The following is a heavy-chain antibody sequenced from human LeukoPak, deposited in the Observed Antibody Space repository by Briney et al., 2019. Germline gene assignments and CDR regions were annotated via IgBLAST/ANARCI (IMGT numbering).Heavy chain of an antibody. CDR1: GFTFSDYW. CDR2: INSDGSST. CDR3: ARAVYDSSAYQPLEH. V-gene: IGHV3-74*01. J-gene: IGHJ1*01. D-gene: IGHD3-22*01. Sequence: GGSLRLSCAASGFTFSDYWMHWVRQAPGEVLVWVSRINSDGSSTAYADSVKGRFTISRDDARNTLYLQVNSLRAEDTAVYYCARAVYDSSAYQPLEHWGQGTLVTVSS.